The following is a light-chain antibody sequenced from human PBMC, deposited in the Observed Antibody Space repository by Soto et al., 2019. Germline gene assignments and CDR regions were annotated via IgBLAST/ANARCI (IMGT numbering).Light chain of an antibody. CDR1: QSISSDH. CDR3: KQYKEWPPFT. V-gene: IGKV3-20*01. J-gene: IGKJ5*01. CDR2: GAS. Sequence: EIVLTQSPGILSLSPGERATLACRASQSISSDHLAWYQQRPGQSPRLLIYGASSRTTGVPDRFSGSGSGTDFTLTISRLQSEDFAVYYCKQYKEWPPFTFGQGTRLEIK.